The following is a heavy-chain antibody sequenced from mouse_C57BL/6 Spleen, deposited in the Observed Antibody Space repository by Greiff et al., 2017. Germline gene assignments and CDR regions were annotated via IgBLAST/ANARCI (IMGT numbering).Heavy chain of an antibody. CDR2: INPNNGGT. J-gene: IGHJ2*01. Sequence: EVQLQQSGPELVKPGASVKISCKASGYTFTDYYMNWVKQSHGKSLEWIGDINPNNGGTSYNQKFKGKATLTVDKSSSTAYMELRSLTSEDSAVYYCARGQATSYWGQGTTLTVSS. CDR1: GYTFTDYY. CDR3: ARGQATSY. V-gene: IGHV1-26*01. D-gene: IGHD6-1*01.